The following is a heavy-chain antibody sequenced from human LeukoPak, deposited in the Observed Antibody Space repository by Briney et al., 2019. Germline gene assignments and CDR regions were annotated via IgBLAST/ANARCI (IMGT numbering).Heavy chain of an antibody. CDR3: ARARGDSFYYYGMDV. D-gene: IGHD4-17*01. CDR1: GGTFSSYA. Sequence: ASVKVSCKASGGTFSSYAISWVRQAPGQGLEWMGRIIPILGIANYAQKFQGRVTITADKSTSTAYMELSSLRSEDMAVYYCARARGDSFYYYGMDVWGQGTTVTVSS. V-gene: IGHV1-69*04. CDR2: IIPILGIA. J-gene: IGHJ6*02.